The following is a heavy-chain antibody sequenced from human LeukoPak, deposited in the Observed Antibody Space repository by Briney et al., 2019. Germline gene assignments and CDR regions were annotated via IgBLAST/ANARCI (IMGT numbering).Heavy chain of an antibody. CDR2: INAGNGNT. CDR1: GYTFTSYA. V-gene: IGHV1-3*01. CDR3: ARSKWGRYYYDSSGYHRQTYYYYYGMDV. D-gene: IGHD3-22*01. Sequence: ASVKVSCKASGYTFTSYAMHWVRQAPGQRLEWMGWINAGNGNTKYSQKFQGRVTITRDTSASTAYMELSSLRSEDTAVYYCARSKWGRYYYDSSGYHRQTYYYYYGMDVWGQGTTVTVSS. J-gene: IGHJ6*02.